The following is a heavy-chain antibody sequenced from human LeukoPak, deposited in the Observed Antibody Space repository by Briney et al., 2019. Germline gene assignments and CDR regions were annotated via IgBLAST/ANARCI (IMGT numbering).Heavy chain of an antibody. CDR2: IIPIFGTA. Sequence: SVKVSCKASGYTFTSYAISWVRQAPGQGLEWMGGIIPIFGTANYAQKFQGRVTITADKSTSTAYMELSSLRSEDTAVYYCARASGYSSSWYATDAFDIWGQGTMVTVSS. V-gene: IGHV1-69*06. CDR3: ARASGYSSSWYATDAFDI. J-gene: IGHJ3*02. CDR1: GYTFTSYA. D-gene: IGHD6-13*01.